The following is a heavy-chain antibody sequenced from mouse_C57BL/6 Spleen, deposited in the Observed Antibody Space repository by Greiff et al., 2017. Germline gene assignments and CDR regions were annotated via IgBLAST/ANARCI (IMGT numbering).Heavy chain of an antibody. CDR1: GFTFSDYY. CDR2: LSNGGGST. J-gene: IGHJ4*01. D-gene: IGHD1-1*01. V-gene: IGHV5-12*01. Sequence: DVMLVESGGGLVQPGGSLKLSCAASGFTFSDYYMYWVRQTPEKRLEWVASLSNGGGSTYYPDTVKGRFTISSDNSKNTLYLQMSRLKSEDTAMYYCARRHYYGSIAIGYWGQRTSVTVSS. CDR3: ARRHYYGSIAIGY.